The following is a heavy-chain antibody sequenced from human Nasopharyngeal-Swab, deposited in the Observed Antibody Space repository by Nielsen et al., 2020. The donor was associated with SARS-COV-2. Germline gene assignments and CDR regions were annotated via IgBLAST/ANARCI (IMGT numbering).Heavy chain of an antibody. Sequence: GESLKISCAASGFTVSSNYMSWVRQAPGKGLEWVSVIYSGGTTYYADSVKGRFTISGDNSKNTLYLQMNSLRAEDTAVYYCARALEYSSSSWDYWGQGTLVTVSS. CDR2: IYSGGTT. CDR1: GFTVSSNY. J-gene: IGHJ4*02. V-gene: IGHV3-53*01. CDR3: ARALEYSSSSWDY. D-gene: IGHD6-6*01.